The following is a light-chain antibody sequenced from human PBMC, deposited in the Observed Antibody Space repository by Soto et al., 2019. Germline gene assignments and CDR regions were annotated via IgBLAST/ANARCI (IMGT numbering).Light chain of an antibody. CDR1: QSVSNNY. Sequence: EIVLTQSPGTLSLSPWERATLSCRASQSVSNNYLAWYQQKPGQAPRLLIYGASNRATGIPDRFSGSGSGTDFTLTTSRLEPEYFAVYYCQQYGSSGTFGQGTKVDI. CDR3: QQYGSSGT. CDR2: GAS. V-gene: IGKV3-20*01. J-gene: IGKJ1*01.